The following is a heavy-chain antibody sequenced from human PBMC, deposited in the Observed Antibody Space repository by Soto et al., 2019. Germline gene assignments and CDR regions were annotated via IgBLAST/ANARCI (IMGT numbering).Heavy chain of an antibody. CDR3: ARVGFYCTSSSCLDY. D-gene: IGHD2-2*01. CDR1: GYTFTNFG. J-gene: IGHJ4*02. V-gene: IGHV1-18*01. Sequence: QVQLVQSGAEVKKPGASVKVSCKASGYTFTNFGIIWVRQAPGQGLEWMGWISAYNGNANYAQNFQGRVTMTIDTSTSTAYRELWSLRSDDSAVDYCARVGFYCTSSSCLDYWGQGTLVTVSS. CDR2: ISAYNGNA.